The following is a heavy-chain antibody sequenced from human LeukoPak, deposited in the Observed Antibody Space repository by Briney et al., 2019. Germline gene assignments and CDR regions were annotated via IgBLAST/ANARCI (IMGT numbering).Heavy chain of an antibody. CDR1: GGSFSGYY. J-gene: IGHJ3*02. Sequence: SETLSLTCAVYGGSFSGYYWSWIRQPPGKGLEWIGYIYYSGSTNYNPSLKSRVTISVDTSKNQFSLKLSSVTAADTAVYYCARANSHYDAFDIWGQGTMVTVSS. CDR3: ARANSHYDAFDI. CDR2: IYYSGST. D-gene: IGHD1-7*01. V-gene: IGHV4-59*01.